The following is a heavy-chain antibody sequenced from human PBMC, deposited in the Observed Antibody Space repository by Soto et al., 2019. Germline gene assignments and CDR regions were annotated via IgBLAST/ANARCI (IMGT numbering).Heavy chain of an antibody. D-gene: IGHD2-2*01. CDR2: IYYRGNT. CDR3: ARVHQQYIWFDP. Sequence: QLQLQGSGPGLVKPSETLSLTCTVSGGSIGDALYFWVWIRQPPGKGLEWIASIYYRGNTYYNPSVTRRVTISLDTSKNQCSLNLSSVTAADTALDSCARVHQQYIWFDPWGQGTLVTVSS. J-gene: IGHJ5*02. CDR1: GGSIGDALYF. V-gene: IGHV4-39*01.